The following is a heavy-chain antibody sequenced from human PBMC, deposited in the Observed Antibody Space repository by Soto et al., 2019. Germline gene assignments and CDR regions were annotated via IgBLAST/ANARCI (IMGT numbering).Heavy chain of an antibody. CDR1: GFTFSNAW. CDR3: TTDLTVTTADYYYYGMDV. D-gene: IGHD4-17*01. CDR2: IKSKTDGGTT. V-gene: IGHV3-15*01. J-gene: IGHJ6*02. Sequence: EVQLVESGGGLVKPGGSLRLSCAASGFTFSNAWMSWVRQAPGKGLEWVGRIKSKTDGGTTDYAAPVKGRFTISRDDSKNTLYLHMNSLKAADTAVYYCTTDLTVTTADYYYYGMDVWGQGTKVTVSS.